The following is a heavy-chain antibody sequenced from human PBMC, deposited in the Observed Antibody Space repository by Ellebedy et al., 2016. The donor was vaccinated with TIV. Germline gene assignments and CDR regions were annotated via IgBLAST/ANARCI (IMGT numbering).Heavy chain of an antibody. CDR1: GYTLTELS. J-gene: IGHJ3*02. Sequence: ASVKVSCKVSGYTLTELSMHWVRQAPGKGLEWMGGFDHEDGETNYAQKFQGRVTMNEDTSTDTAYMALSSLRSEDTAVYYCATRGVVVAPNAFDIWGQGTMVTVSS. D-gene: IGHD2-15*01. V-gene: IGHV1-24*01. CDR2: FDHEDGET. CDR3: ATRGVVVAPNAFDI.